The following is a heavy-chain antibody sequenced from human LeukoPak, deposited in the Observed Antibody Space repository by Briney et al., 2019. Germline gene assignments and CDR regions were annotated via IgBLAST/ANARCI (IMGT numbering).Heavy chain of an antibody. J-gene: IGHJ1*01. CDR1: GFTFSSYS. D-gene: IGHD3-22*01. Sequence: GGSLRLSCAASGFTFSSYSMNWVRQAPGKGLEGVSSISSSSSYIYYADSVKGRFTISRDNAKNSLHLQMNSLRAEDTAVYYCAQHESGSHYYDSSGPFQHWGQGTLVTVSS. CDR3: AQHESGSHYYDSSGPFQH. V-gene: IGHV3-21*01. CDR2: ISSSSSYI.